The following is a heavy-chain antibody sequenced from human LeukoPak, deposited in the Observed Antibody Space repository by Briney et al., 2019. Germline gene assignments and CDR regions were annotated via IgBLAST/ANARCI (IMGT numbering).Heavy chain of an antibody. CDR2: IYPGDSDT. Sequence: GESLKISCKGSGYSFTSYWIGWVRQMPGKGLEWMGIIYPGDSDTRYSPSFQGQVTISADKSISTAYLQWSSLKASDTAMYYCARCGAGYPYYYYMDVWGKGTTVTVSS. D-gene: IGHD3-9*01. V-gene: IGHV5-51*01. J-gene: IGHJ6*03. CDR3: ARCGAGYPYYYYMDV. CDR1: GYSFTSYW.